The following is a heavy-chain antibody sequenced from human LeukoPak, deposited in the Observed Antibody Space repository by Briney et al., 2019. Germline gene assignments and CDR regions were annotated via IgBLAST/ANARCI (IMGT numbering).Heavy chain of an antibody. D-gene: IGHD3-9*01. V-gene: IGHV3-33*01. Sequence: GGSLRLSCAASGFTFSSYGMHWVRQAPGKGLEWVAVIWYDGSNKYYADSVKGRFTISRDNSKNTLYLQMNSLRAEDTAVYYCARDQEDPSYDILTGYYYYYGMDVWGQWTTVTVSS. J-gene: IGHJ6*02. CDR3: ARDQEDPSYDILTGYYYYYGMDV. CDR1: GFTFSSYG. CDR2: IWYDGSNK.